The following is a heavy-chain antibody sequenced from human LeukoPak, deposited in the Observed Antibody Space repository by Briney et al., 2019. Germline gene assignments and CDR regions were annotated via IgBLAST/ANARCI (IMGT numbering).Heavy chain of an antibody. Sequence: GGSLRLSCAASGFTFSSYSLNWVRQAPGKGLEWVSSISSSGRYIHSADSVKGRFTISRDNAKNSLYLQMNSLRAEGTAIYYCARISFSYSTSWSGVDYWGQGTLVTVSS. J-gene: IGHJ4*02. D-gene: IGHD2-2*01. CDR2: ISSSGRYI. V-gene: IGHV3-21*01. CDR3: ARISFSYSTSWSGVDY. CDR1: GFTFSSYS.